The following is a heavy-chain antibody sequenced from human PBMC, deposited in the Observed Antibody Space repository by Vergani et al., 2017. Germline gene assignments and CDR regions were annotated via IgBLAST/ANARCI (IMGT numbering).Heavy chain of an antibody. V-gene: IGHV1-18*01. CDR3: AKGGVSYDIFGGDKYYYYGLDV. Sequence: QVQLVQSGAEVKKSGASVKVSCKASSYTFTTHGISWVRQAPGQGLEWMGWISVYNGNTNYAQGLQGRVTMTTDTSTSTAYMELRSLTSDDTAVYYCAKGGVSYDIFGGDKYYYYGLDVWGQGTTVTVSS. CDR1: SYTFTTHG. D-gene: IGHD3-9*01. CDR2: ISVYNGNT. J-gene: IGHJ6*02.